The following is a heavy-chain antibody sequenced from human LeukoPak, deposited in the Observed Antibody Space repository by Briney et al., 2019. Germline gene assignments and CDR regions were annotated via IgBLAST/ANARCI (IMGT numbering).Heavy chain of an antibody. D-gene: IGHD5-24*01. Sequence: GGSLRLSCAASGFTFSSYEMNWVRQAPGKGLEWVSYISSSGSTIYYADSVKGRFTISRDNAKNSLYLQMTSLRAEDMALYYCAKGGEGAYNDSYYSMDVWGKGTTVTVSS. V-gene: IGHV3-48*03. J-gene: IGHJ6*03. CDR1: GFTFSSYE. CDR2: ISSSGSTI. CDR3: AKGGEGAYNDSYYSMDV.